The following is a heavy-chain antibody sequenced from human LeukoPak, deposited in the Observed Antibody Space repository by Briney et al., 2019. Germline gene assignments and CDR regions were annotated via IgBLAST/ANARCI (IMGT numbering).Heavy chain of an antibody. CDR3: ARAYSSSWLYNWFDP. CDR2: INPSGGST. Sequence: ASVKVSCKASGYTFTSYYMHWVRQAPGQGLEWMGIINPSGGSTSYAQKFQGRVTMTTDTSTSTAYMELRSLRSDDTAVYYCARAYSSSWLYNWFDPWGQGTLVTVSS. V-gene: IGHV1-46*01. CDR1: GYTFTSYY. D-gene: IGHD6-13*01. J-gene: IGHJ5*02.